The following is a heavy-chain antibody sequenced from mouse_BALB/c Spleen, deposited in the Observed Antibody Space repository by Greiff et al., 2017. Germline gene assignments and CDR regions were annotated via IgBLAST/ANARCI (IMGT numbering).Heavy chain of an antibody. Sequence: VQLKESGPGLVQPSQSLSITCTVSGFSLTSYGVHWVRQSPGKGLEWLGVIWSGGSTDYNAAFISRLSISKDNSKSQVFFKMNSLQADDTAIYYCARNPPTGTGDAMDYWGQGTSVTVSS. CDR1: GFSLTSYG. CDR2: IWSGGST. CDR3: ARNPPTGTGDAMDY. V-gene: IGHV2-4-1*01. D-gene: IGHD4-1*02. J-gene: IGHJ4*01.